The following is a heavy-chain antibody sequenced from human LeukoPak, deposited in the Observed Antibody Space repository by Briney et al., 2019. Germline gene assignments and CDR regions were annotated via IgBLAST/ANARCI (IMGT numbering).Heavy chain of an antibody. Sequence: PETLSLTCAVYGGSFTNYSRGWIRQRPGEGLEWIGEINHSWSTNYNPSLKSRVTISVDTSKKQFSLKLSSVTAADTAVYYCARPYCSAGNCYSNFDSWGQGTLVTVSS. V-gene: IGHV4-34*01. J-gene: IGHJ4*02. D-gene: IGHD2-15*01. CDR3: ARPYCSAGNCYSNFDS. CDR2: INHSWST. CDR1: GGSFTNYS.